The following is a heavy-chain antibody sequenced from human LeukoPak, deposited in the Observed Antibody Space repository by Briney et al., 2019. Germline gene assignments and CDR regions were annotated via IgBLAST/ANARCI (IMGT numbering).Heavy chain of an antibody. J-gene: IGHJ4*02. Sequence: ASVKVSCNASGYTFTDYYMHWVRQAPGQGLEWMGRIKPNNGDTNYAQKFQGRVTMTRDTSINPAYMELSRLEYDDTAVYYCARRVQSTGVFDYWGQGTLVTVSS. V-gene: IGHV1-2*06. D-gene: IGHD1-1*01. CDR2: IKPNNGDT. CDR3: ARRVQSTGVFDY. CDR1: GYTFTDYY.